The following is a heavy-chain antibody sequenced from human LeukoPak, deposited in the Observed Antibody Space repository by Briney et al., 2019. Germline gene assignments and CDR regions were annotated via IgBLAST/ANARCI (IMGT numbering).Heavy chain of an antibody. CDR3: ARDDLVSEWLLYDY. CDR1: GFTFSSYS. CDR2: ISSSSSYI. D-gene: IGHD3-3*01. V-gene: IGHV3-21*01. Sequence: PGGSLRLSCAASGFTFSSYSMNWVRQAPGKGLEWVSSISSSSSYIYYADSVKGRFTISRDNAKSSLYLQMNSLRAEDTAVYYCARDDLVSEWLLYDYWGQGTLVTVSS. J-gene: IGHJ4*02.